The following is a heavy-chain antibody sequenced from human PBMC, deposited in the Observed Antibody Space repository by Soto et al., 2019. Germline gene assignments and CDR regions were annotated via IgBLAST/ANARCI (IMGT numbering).Heavy chain of an antibody. D-gene: IGHD1-26*01. CDR3: ARDRPIVGVYYGMDV. CDR2: ISAYNGNT. Sequence: GASVKVSCKASGYTFTSYGISWVRQAPGQGLEWMGWISAYNGNTSYAQKLQGRVTMTTDTSTSTAYMELRSLRSDDTAVYYCARDRPIVGVYYGMDVWGQGTTVTVSS. CDR1: GYTFTSYG. J-gene: IGHJ6*02. V-gene: IGHV1-18*04.